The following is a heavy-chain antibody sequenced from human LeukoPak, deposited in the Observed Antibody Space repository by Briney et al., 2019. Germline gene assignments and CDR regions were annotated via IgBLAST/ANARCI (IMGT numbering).Heavy chain of an antibody. Sequence: GGSLRLSCAASGFTFSRYAMTWVRQAPGKGLEWVSGISGSGGSTNYADSVKGRFTISRDNSKNTLYLQMNSLRAEDTAVYYCATYYCSTTSCYPYFFDYWGQGTLVTVSS. CDR2: ISGSGGST. D-gene: IGHD2-2*01. V-gene: IGHV3-23*01. CDR3: ATYYCSTTSCYPYFFDY. J-gene: IGHJ4*02. CDR1: GFTFSRYA.